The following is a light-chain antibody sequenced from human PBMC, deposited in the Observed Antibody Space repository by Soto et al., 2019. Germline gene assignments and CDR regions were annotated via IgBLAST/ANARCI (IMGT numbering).Light chain of an antibody. CDR2: EVS. J-gene: IGLJ1*01. V-gene: IGLV2-14*03. CDR3: SSYAGSSNV. CDR1: SSDGGGYNY. Sequence: QSVLTQPASVSGSPGQSITISCTGTSSDGGGYNYVSWYQQHPGKGPKLMIYEVSNRPSGVSNRFSGSKSGNTATLTISGLQAEDEADYYCSSYAGSSNVFGTGTKVTVL.